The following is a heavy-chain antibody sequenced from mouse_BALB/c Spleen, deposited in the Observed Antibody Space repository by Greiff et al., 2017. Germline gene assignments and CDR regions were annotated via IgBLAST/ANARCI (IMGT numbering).Heavy chain of an antibody. Sequence: VQLKESGPELVKPGASVKMSCKASGYTFTSYVMHWVKQKPGQGLEWIGYINPYNDGTKYNEKFKGKATLTSDKSSSTAYMELSSLTSEDSAVYYCARRLTGTGNYFDYWGQGTTLTVSS. CDR2: INPYNDGT. D-gene: IGHD4-1*01. CDR3: ARRLTGTGNYFDY. J-gene: IGHJ2*01. V-gene: IGHV1-14*01. CDR1: GYTFTSYV.